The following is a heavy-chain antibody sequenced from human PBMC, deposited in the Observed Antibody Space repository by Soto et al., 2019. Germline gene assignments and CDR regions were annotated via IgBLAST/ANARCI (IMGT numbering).Heavy chain of an antibody. CDR1: GYTFTGYY. CDR2: INPNSGGT. CDR3: ARDSHYGYYYYGMDV. J-gene: IGHJ6*02. V-gene: IGHV1-2*04. Sequence: ASVKVSCKASGYTFTGYYMHWVRQAPGQGLEWMGWINPNSGGTNYAQKFQGWVTMTRDTSISTAYMELSRLRSDDTAVYYCARDSHYGYYYYGMDVWGQGTTVTVSS. D-gene: IGHD3-10*01.